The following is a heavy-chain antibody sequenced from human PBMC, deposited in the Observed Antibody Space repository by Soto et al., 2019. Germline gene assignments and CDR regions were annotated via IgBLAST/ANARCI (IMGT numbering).Heavy chain of an antibody. CDR1: GLSFSDSA. CDR3: LRDIFGVVIFDS. CDR2: ISTNGRST. Sequence: GGSLRLCCSASGLSFSDSAMHWVRQAPGKRLEYVSAISTNGRSTYYADSVKGRFTISRDNSKNTVHLQMSSLRAEDTALYYCLRDIFGVVIFDSWGQGTPVTVSS. D-gene: IGHD3-3*01. V-gene: IGHV3-64D*06. J-gene: IGHJ4*02.